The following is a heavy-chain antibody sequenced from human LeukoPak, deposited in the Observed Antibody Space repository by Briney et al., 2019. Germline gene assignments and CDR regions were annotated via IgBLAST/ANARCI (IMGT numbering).Heavy chain of an antibody. D-gene: IGHD2-15*01. CDR1: GFTFSSYA. J-gene: IGHJ5*02. V-gene: IGHV3-23*01. Sequence: GGSLRLSCAASGFTFSSYAMSWVRQAPGKGLEWVSAISGSGGSTYYADSVKGRFTISGDNSKNTLYLQMNSLRAEDTAVYYCAKDQVVVVVAATPNWFDPWGQGTLVTVSS. CDR2: ISGSGGST. CDR3: AKDQVVVVVAATPNWFDP.